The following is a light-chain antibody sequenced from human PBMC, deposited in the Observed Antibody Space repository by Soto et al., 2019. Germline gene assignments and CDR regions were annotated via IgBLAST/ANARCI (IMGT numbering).Light chain of an antibody. CDR1: SPNIGSNY. J-gene: IGLJ2*01. CDR3: ATWDDTLSGVL. V-gene: IGLV1-47*01. CDR2: RNN. Sequence: QSVLTQPPSASGTPGQRVTVSCSGSSPNIGSNYVYWYQQFPGTAPKLLIYRNNQRPSGVPDRFSGSKSGTSASLAISGLRSGDEADYYCATWDDTLSGVLFGGGTQLTVL.